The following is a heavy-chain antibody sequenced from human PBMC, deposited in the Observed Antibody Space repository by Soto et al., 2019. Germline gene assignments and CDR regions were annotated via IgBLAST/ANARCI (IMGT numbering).Heavy chain of an antibody. CDR1: GFTFSNYA. V-gene: IGHV3-30-3*01. J-gene: IGHJ6*02. D-gene: IGHD2-15*01. CDR3: ARAGCDGGTCYTLVGLRYGMDV. CDR2: ISYDGNNK. Sequence: QVQLVESGGGVVQPGRSLRLSCAASGFTFSNYAVYWVRQAPGKGLEWVAVISYDGNNKYYADSVKGRFTISRDNSKNTLYLQMNSLRAEDTAVYYWARAGCDGGTCYTLVGLRYGMDVWGQGTTVTFSS.